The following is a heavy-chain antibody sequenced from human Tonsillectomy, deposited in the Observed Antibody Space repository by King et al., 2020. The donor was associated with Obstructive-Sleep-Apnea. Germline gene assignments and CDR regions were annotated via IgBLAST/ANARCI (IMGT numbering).Heavy chain of an antibody. CDR1: GFTFSSYG. J-gene: IGHJ6*02. CDR2: IWYDGSNK. D-gene: IGHD5-24*01. V-gene: IGHV3-33*01. Sequence: VQLVESGGGVVQPGRSLRLSCAASGFTFSSYGMHWVRQAPGKGLEWVAVIWYDGSNKYYADSVKGRFTISRDNSKNTLYLQMNSLRAEDTAVYYCASDSRDGYNPPYYYYGMDVWGQGTTVTVSS. CDR3: ASDSRDGYNPPYYYYGMDV.